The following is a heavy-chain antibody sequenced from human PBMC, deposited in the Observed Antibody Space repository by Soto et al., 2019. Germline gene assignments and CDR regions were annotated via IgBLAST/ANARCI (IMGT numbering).Heavy chain of an antibody. CDR2: ISWNSGSI. Sequence: EVQLVESGGGLVQPGRSLRLSCAASGFTFDDYAMHWVQQAPGKGLEWVSGISWNSGSIGYADSVKGRFTISRDNAKNSLYLQMNSLRAEDTALYYCAKDMQWLVLGNLDYWGQGTLVTVSS. D-gene: IGHD6-19*01. CDR1: GFTFDDYA. CDR3: AKDMQWLVLGNLDY. J-gene: IGHJ4*02. V-gene: IGHV3-9*01.